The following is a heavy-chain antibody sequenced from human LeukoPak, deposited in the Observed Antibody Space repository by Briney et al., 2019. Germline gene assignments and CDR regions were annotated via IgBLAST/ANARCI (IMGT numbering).Heavy chain of an antibody. Sequence: GASVKVSCKTTGGRFKSYGFSWVRQAPGQGLEWMGGIIPVFDRPNYAQKFEGRVTITADKSTNTTYMETSRLTSDDTAVYYRARDAQWELRAFDVWGRGTMVIVSS. CDR3: ARDAQWELRAFDV. CDR2: IIPVFDRP. CDR1: GGRFKSYG. J-gene: IGHJ3*01. D-gene: IGHD1-7*01. V-gene: IGHV1-69*06.